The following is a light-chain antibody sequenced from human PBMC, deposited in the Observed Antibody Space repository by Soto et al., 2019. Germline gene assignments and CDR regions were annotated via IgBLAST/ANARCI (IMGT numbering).Light chain of an antibody. J-gene: IGLJ1*01. CDR3: SSRTTSNAYV. V-gene: IGLV2-14*01. CDR2: EVS. CDR1: SSDIGAYTS. Sequence: QSALTQPASVSGSPGQSITISCTGTSSDIGAYTSVSWYQQQPGKAPKLMIYEVSNRPSGVSNRFSASKSGNTSSLTISGLQAEDDADYYCSSRTTSNAYVFGTGTKLTVL.